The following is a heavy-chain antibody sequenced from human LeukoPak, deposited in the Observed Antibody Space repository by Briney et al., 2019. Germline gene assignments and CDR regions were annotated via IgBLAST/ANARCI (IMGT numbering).Heavy chain of an antibody. CDR3: ASPPAHYDSSGYTGGY. V-gene: IGHV3-21*01. D-gene: IGHD3-22*01. Sequence: GGSLRLSCAASGFTFSSYSMNWVRQAPGKGLEWVSSISSSSSYIYYADSVKGRFTISRDNAKNSLYLQMNSLRAEDTAVYYCASPPAHYDSSGYTGGYWGQGTLVTVSP. CDR2: ISSSSSYI. CDR1: GFTFSSYS. J-gene: IGHJ4*02.